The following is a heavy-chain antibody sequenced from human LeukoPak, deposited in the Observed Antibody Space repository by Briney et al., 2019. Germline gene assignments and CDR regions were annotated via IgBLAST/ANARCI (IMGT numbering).Heavy chain of an antibody. CDR2: IYYSGST. D-gene: IGHD4-11*01. J-gene: IGHJ4*02. CDR1: GGSVSSVTYY. Sequence: SETLSLTCTVSGGSVSSVTYYWAWIRQPPGKGLEWIGSIYYSGSTYYNPSLKSPVTISVDTSKNQFSLKLSSVTAADTAVYHCARHGHHGNYDFWGQGTLVTVSS. CDR3: ARHGHHGNYDF. V-gene: IGHV4-39*01.